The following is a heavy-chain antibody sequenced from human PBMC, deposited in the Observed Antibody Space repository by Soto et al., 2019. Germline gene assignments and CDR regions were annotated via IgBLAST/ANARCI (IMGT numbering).Heavy chain of an antibody. J-gene: IGHJ4*02. CDR2: IHSSGNT. CDR1: GTSVSGANW. V-gene: IGHV4-4*02. Sequence: QEQLQESGPGLVDPLGTLSLTCAVSGTSVSGANWWGWVRQPPGKGLEWIGEIHSSGNTDYNPSLKSRVTISRDMSKNEFSLKLTSVTAADTAVYYCARTGPYSSGNNWGQGTLVTVSS. CDR3: ARTGPYSSGNN. D-gene: IGHD3-22*01.